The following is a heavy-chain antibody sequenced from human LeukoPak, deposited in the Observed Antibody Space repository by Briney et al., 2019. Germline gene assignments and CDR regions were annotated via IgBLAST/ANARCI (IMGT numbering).Heavy chain of an antibody. V-gene: IGHV3-21*04. D-gene: IGHD3-10*01. Sequence: PGGSLRLSCAASGFTFSSYSMNWVRRAPGKGLEWVSSISTSSDYIYYADSVKGRFTVSRDTSKNTLYLQMNSLRAEDTAVYYCAKGLFWFGEFSAPDYWGQGTLVTVSS. CDR2: ISTSSDYI. CDR1: GFTFSSYS. J-gene: IGHJ4*02. CDR3: AKGLFWFGEFSAPDY.